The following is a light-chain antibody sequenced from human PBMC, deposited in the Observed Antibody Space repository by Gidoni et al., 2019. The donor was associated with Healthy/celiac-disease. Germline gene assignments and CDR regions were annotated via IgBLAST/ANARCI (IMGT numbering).Light chain of an antibody. CDR2: GKN. CDR1: SLRSYY. CDR3: NSRDSSGNHPVV. V-gene: IGLV3-19*01. J-gene: IGLJ2*01. Sequence: SSELTQDPAVSVALGQTVRITCQGDSLRSYYASWYQQKPGQAPVLVIYGKNNRPSGIPDRFSGSSSGNTASLTIPGAQAEDEADYSCNSRDSSGNHPVVFGGGTKLTVL.